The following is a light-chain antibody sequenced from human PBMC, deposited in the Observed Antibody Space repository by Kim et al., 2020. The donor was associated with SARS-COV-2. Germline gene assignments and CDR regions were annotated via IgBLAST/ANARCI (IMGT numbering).Light chain of an antibody. CDR3: SSYTSSSTSV. Sequence: QSALTQPASVSGSPGRSITISCTGTSSDVGGYNYVSWYQQHPGKAPKLMIYDVNKRPSGVSSRFSGSKSGNTASLTISGLQAEDEADYYCSSYTSSSTSVFGTGTKVTVL. J-gene: IGLJ1*01. CDR1: SSDVGGYNY. V-gene: IGLV2-14*03. CDR2: DVN.